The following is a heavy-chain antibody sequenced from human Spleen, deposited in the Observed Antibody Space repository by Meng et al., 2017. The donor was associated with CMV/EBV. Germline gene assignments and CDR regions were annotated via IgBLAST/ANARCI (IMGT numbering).Heavy chain of an antibody. J-gene: IGHJ4*02. Sequence: MGRVRQAQGKGLEGVSGISASGGSSYYADSVKGRFTISRDNSKNTVYLEMNSLRDEDKAVYYCAKDTHLISMVRGVITTKPKFTFDYWGQGTLVTVSS. V-gene: IGHV3-23*01. CDR3: AKDTHLISMVRGVITTKPKFTFDY. CDR2: ISASGGSS. D-gene: IGHD3-10*01.